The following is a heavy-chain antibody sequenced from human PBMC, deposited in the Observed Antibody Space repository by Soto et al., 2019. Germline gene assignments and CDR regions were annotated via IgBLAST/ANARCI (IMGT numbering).Heavy chain of an antibody. V-gene: IGHV1-18*01. Sequence: QVQLVQSGAEVKKPGASVKVSCKASGYTFTSCAISWVRQAPGQGLEWMGWISPYNGNTKYAQKIQGRVTMTTDTSTSTAYMELRSLGSDDTAVYYCARDPQFSGSLSGGGDAFDIWGQGTMVTVSS. CDR3: ARDPQFSGSLSGGGDAFDI. CDR1: GYTFTSCA. J-gene: IGHJ3*02. D-gene: IGHD1-26*01. CDR2: ISPYNGNT.